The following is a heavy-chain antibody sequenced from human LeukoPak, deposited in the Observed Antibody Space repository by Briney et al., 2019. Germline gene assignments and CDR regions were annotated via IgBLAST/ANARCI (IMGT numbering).Heavy chain of an antibody. V-gene: IGHV4-4*02. CDR3: ASRVLYSSGWYTEFYFDY. J-gene: IGHJ4*02. CDR1: GGSISSSNW. CDR2: IYHSGST. D-gene: IGHD6-19*01. Sequence: PSETLSLTCAVSGGSISSSNWWSWVRQPPGKGLEWIGEIYHSGSTNYNPSLKSRVTISVDKSKNQFSLKLSSVTAADTAVYYCASRVLYSSGWYTEFYFDYWGRGTLVTVSS.